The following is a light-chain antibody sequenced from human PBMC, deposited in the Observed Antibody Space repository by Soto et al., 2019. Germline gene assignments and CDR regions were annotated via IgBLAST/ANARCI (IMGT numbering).Light chain of an antibody. CDR2: DAS. V-gene: IGKV1-5*01. J-gene: IGKJ2*01. Sequence: EIQXAXSPSTLSASVXYRVTMTCRAGQTINSWLAWYQQKPGKAPNLLIYDASTLERGVPSRFSGTGSGTEFTLTIDRLQPDDFATYYCQQYHTSSIPFG. CDR1: QTINSW. CDR3: QQYHTSSIP.